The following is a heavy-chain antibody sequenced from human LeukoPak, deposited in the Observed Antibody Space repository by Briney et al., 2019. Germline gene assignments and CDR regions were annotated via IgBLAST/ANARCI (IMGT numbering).Heavy chain of an antibody. V-gene: IGHV1-8*01. CDR1: GYTFTSYD. Sequence: ASVKVSCKASGYTFTSYDINWVRQATGQGLEWMGWMNPNSGNTGYAQKFQGRVTMTRNTSISTAYMELSSLRSDDTAVYYCARPSLPIRRITMIAVNAINAFDIWGQGTMVTVSS. CDR3: ARPSLPIRRITMIAVNAINAFDI. J-gene: IGHJ3*02. D-gene: IGHD3-22*01. CDR2: MNPNSGNT.